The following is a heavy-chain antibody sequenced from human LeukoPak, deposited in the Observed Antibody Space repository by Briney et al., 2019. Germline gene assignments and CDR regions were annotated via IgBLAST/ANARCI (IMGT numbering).Heavy chain of an antibody. V-gene: IGHV4-39*01. Sequence: SETLSLTCTVSGGSISSSSYYWGWIRQPPGKGLEWIGSIYYSGSTYYNPSLKSRVTISVDTSKNQFSLKLGSVAAADTAVYYCARRTYYDFWSKRPPFDYWGQGTLVTVSS. CDR3: ARRTYYDFWSKRPPFDY. CDR1: GGSISSSSYY. D-gene: IGHD3-3*01. CDR2: IYYSGST. J-gene: IGHJ4*02.